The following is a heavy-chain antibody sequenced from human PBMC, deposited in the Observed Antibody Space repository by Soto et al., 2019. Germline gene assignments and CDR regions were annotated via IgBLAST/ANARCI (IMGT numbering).Heavy chain of an antibody. CDR2: ISGSGGST. V-gene: IGHV3-23*01. CDR1: GFTFSSYA. Sequence: GGSLRLSCAASGFTFSSYAMSWVRQAPGKGLAWVSAISGSGGSTYYADSVKGRFTISRDNSKNTLYLQMNSLRAEDTAVYYCAKVGSSSSEGMDVWGQGTTVTVSS. CDR3: AKVGSSSSEGMDV. D-gene: IGHD6-6*01. J-gene: IGHJ6*02.